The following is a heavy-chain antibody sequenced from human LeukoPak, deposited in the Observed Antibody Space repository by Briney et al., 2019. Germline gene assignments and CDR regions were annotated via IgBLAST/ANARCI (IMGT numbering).Heavy chain of an antibody. CDR2: ISYDGSNK. D-gene: IGHD2-21*02. Sequence: GGSLRLSCAASGFTFSSYAMHWVRQAPGKGLEWVAVISYDGSNKYYADSVKGRFTISSDNSKNTLYLQMNSLRAEDTAVYYCARVKVVTAAFDIWGQGTMVTVSS. V-gene: IGHV3-30*04. CDR3: ARVKVVTAAFDI. J-gene: IGHJ3*02. CDR1: GFTFSSYA.